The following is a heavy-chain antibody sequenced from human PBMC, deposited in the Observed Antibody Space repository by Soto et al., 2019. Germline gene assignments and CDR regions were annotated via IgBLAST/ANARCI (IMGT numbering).Heavy chain of an antibody. Sequence: GGSLRLSCAASGFTFSSYAMSWVRQAPGKGLEWVSAISGSGGSTYYADSVKGRLTISRDNSKNTLYLQMNSLRAEDTAVYYCAKCLAMIVLREDYYGMDVWGQGTTVTVSS. J-gene: IGHJ6*02. CDR3: AKCLAMIVLREDYYGMDV. D-gene: IGHD3-22*01. V-gene: IGHV3-23*01. CDR1: GFTFSSYA. CDR2: ISGSGGST.